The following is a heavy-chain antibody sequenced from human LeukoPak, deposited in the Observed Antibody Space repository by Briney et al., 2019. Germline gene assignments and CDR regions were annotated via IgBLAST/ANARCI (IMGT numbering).Heavy chain of an antibody. CDR3: TRDGISGSYLLYYFDY. J-gene: IGHJ4*02. CDR2: IRSKAYGGTT. CDR1: GFTFGDYA. Sequence: GGSLGLSCTASGFTFGDYAMSWFRQAPGKGLEWVGFIRSKAYGGTTEYAASVKGRFTISRDDSKSIAYLQMNSLKTEDTAVYYCTRDGISGSYLLYYFDYWGQGTLVTVSS. D-gene: IGHD6-19*01. V-gene: IGHV3-49*03.